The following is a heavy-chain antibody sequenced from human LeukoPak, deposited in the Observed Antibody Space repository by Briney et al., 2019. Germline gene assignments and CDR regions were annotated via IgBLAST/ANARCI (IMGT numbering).Heavy chain of an antibody. CDR1: GYTFTSYG. Sequence: GASVKVSCKASGYTFTSYGISWVRQAPGQGLEWMGWISAYNGNTNYAQKLQGRVTMTTDTSTSTAYMELRSLRSDDTAVYYCARDRGGYSYGYEYYYYYMDVWGKGTTVTISS. D-gene: IGHD5-18*01. CDR2: ISAYNGNT. J-gene: IGHJ6*03. V-gene: IGHV1-18*01. CDR3: ARDRGGYSYGYEYYYYYMDV.